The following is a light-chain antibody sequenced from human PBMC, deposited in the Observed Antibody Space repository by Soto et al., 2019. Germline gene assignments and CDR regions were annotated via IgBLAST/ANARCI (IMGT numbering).Light chain of an antibody. J-gene: IGKJ1*01. CDR1: QSVASRN. CDR3: QHFGDSLWT. V-gene: IGKV3-20*01. CDR2: GAS. Sequence: EIVLTQSPGTLSLSPGERATLFCRAGQSVASRNLACYQQKSGQAPRLLMYGASSRAIHTPDRFSGTGSGTDFTLTISGLEPEDFAVYYCQHFGDSLWTFGQGTKVDIK.